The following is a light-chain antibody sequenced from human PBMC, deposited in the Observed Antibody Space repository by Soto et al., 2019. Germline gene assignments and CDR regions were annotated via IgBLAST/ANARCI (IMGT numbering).Light chain of an antibody. V-gene: IGLV1-44*01. CDR1: TSNIGTNT. CDR3: ATWDDSVYV. Sequence: QSVLTQPPSVSGTPGQRVTISCSESTSNIGTNTVNWFQHLPGTAPKLLIYTNDQRPSGVPDRFSGSRSGTSASLAISGLQSEDEADYYCATWDDSVYVFGTGTKVTVL. J-gene: IGLJ1*01. CDR2: TND.